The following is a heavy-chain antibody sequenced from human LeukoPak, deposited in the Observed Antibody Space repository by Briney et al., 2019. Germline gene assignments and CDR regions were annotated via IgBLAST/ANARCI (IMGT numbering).Heavy chain of an antibody. CDR2: ISSSSSYI. CDR3: ARENFKVRGRLSYYFDY. Sequence: GGSLRLSCAASGFTFSSYSMNWVRHAPGKGLEWVSSISSSSSYIYYADSVKGRFTISRDNAKNSLYLQMNSLRAEDTAVYYCARENFKVRGRLSYYFDYWGQGTLVTVSS. J-gene: IGHJ4*02. D-gene: IGHD3-3*01. CDR1: GFTFSSYS. V-gene: IGHV3-21*01.